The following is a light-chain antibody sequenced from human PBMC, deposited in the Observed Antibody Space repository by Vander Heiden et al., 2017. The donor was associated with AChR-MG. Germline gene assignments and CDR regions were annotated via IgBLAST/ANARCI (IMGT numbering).Light chain of an antibody. J-gene: IGLJ2*01. CDR3: CSYAGSSTLV. CDR1: SSDVGRYIF. CDR2: EVN. Sequence: QSALTPPASLSASPGQSITISCTGTSSDVGRYIFVSWYQQHTGKAPKRLIYEVNKRPSGVCDRFSGSKSGNTASLTIAGLQAEDEADYYCCSYAGSSTLVFGGGTKLTVL. V-gene: IGLV2-23*02.